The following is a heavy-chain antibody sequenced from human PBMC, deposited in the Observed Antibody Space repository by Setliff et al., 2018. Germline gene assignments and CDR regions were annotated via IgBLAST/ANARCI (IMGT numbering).Heavy chain of an antibody. CDR3: ARGLYDWFGCMDF. CDR2: INPNSGGT. V-gene: IGHV1-2*02. CDR1: GYTFTGYF. J-gene: IGHJ4*02. Sequence: ASVTVSCKASGYTFTGYFMHWVRQVPGQGLEWMGWINPNSGGTKYAQKFQARVTMTRDTSISTVYMELSSLRSDDTAVYYCARGLYDWFGCMDFWGLGTLVTVSS. D-gene: IGHD3-9*01.